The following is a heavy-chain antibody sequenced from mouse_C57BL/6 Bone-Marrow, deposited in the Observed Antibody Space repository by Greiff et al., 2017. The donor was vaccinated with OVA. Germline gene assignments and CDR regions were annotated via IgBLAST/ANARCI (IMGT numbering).Heavy chain of an antibody. CDR1: GYTFTDYY. CDR3: ARIIYYGSSYWYFDV. CDR2: INHNNGGT. J-gene: IGHJ1*03. D-gene: IGHD1-1*01. Sequence: VQLQQSGPELVKPGASVKISCKASGYTFTDYYMNWVKQSHGKSLEWIGDINHNNGGTSYNQKFKGKATLTVDKSSSTAYMELRSLTSEDSAVYYCARIIYYGSSYWYFDVWGTGTTVTVSS. V-gene: IGHV1-26*01.